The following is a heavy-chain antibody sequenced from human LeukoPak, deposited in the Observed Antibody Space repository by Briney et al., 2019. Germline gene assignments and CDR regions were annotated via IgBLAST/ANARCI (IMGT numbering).Heavy chain of an antibody. CDR2: IYTSGST. J-gene: IGHJ6*03. CDR1: GGSISSYY. V-gene: IGHV4-4*07. Sequence: SETLSLTCTVSGGSISSYYWSWIQQPAGKGLEWIGRIYTSGSTNYNPSLKSRVTMSVDTSKNQFSLKLSSVTAADTAVYYCAREYYDFWSGTYYYYMDVWGKGTTVTVPS. CDR3: AREYYDFWSGTYYYYMDV. D-gene: IGHD3-3*01.